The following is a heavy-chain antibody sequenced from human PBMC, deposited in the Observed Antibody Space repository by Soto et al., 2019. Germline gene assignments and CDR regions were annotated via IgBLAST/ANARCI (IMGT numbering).Heavy chain of an antibody. D-gene: IGHD3-22*01. CDR2: ISYDGSNK. CDR3: AKDNDSSGYYYD. CDR1: GFTFSSYG. V-gene: IGHV3-30*18. Sequence: LRLSCAASGFTFSSYGMHWVRQAPGKGLEWVAVISYDGSNKYYADSVKGRFTISRDKSKNTLYLQMNSLRAEDTAVYYCAKDNDSSGYYYDWGQGTLVTVSS. J-gene: IGHJ4*02.